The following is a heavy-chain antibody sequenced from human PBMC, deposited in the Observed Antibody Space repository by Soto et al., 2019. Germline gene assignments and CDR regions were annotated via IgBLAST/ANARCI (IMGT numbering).Heavy chain of an antibody. J-gene: IGHJ6*02. Sequence: KASETLSLTCAVSGGSISSSNLWSWVRQPPGKGLEWIGEIYHSGSTNYNPSLKSRVTISVDKSKNQFSLKLSSVTAADTAVYYCASRKRAAAISGISGMDVWGQGTTVTVSS. CDR3: ASRKRAAAISGISGMDV. CDR2: IYHSGST. V-gene: IGHV4-4*02. D-gene: IGHD6-13*01. CDR1: GGSISSSNL.